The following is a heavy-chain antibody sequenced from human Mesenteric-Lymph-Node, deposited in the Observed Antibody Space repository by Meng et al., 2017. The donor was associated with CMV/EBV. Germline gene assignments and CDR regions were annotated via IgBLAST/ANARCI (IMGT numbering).Heavy chain of an antibody. Sequence: SETLSLTCTVSGGSISSSSYYWGWIRQPPGKGLEWIGSIYYSGSTYYNPSLKSRVTISVDTSKNQFSLKLSSVTAADTAVYYCARYSSSGVDYWGQGTLVTVSS. CDR1: GGSISSSSYY. V-gene: IGHV4-39*07. CDR2: IYYSGST. CDR3: ARYSSSGVDY. J-gene: IGHJ4*02. D-gene: IGHD6-6*01.